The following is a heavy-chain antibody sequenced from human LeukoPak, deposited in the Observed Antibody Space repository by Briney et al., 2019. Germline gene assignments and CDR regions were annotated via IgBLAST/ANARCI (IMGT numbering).Heavy chain of an antibody. D-gene: IGHD3-9*01. V-gene: IGHV3-49*04. J-gene: IGHJ6*03. Sequence: LPGGSLRLSCAASGFTFSSYAMSWVRQAPGKGLEWVGFIRGKAYGGTTEYAASVKGRFTISRDDSKSIAYLQMNSLKTEDTAVYYCTRDRWARYFDYYYYYMDVWGKGTTVTISS. CDR3: TRDRWARYFDYYYYYMDV. CDR1: GFTFSSYA. CDR2: IRGKAYGGTT.